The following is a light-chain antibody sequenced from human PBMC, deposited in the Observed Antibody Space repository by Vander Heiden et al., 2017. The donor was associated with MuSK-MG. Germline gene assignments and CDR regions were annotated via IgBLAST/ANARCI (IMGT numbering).Light chain of an antibody. J-gene: IGLJ3*02. CDR2: EES. Sequence: SYELPQPPSASVSTGPTARITCSVDAWTKKYACWCHQKSGQAPVLVIYEESKRPAGIPERFSGSSSGTTATLTISGAQVEDEADYYCYSTESSGNHRVFGGGTKLTVL. V-gene: IGLV3-10*01. CDR3: YSTESSGNHRV. CDR1: AWTKKY.